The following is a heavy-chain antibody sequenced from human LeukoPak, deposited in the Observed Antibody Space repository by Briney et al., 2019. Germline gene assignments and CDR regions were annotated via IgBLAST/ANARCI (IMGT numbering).Heavy chain of an antibody. CDR2: ISGSGGST. J-gene: IGHJ4*02. V-gene: IGHV3-23*01. CDR1: GFTFSSYA. D-gene: IGHD3-22*01. CDR3: AKVFISHYYDSSGYYRDY. Sequence: GGSLRLSCAASGFTFSSYAMSWVRQAPGKGLEWVSAISGSGGSTYYADSVKGRFTISRDNSKNTLYLQMNSLRAEDTAVYYCAKVFISHYYDSSGYYRDYWGQGTLVTVSS.